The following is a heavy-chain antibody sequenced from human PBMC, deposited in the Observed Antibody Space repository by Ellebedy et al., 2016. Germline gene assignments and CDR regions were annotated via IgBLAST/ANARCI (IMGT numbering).Heavy chain of an antibody. V-gene: IGHV4-39*01. D-gene: IGHD3-9*01. CDR2: IYYSGST. J-gene: IGHJ6*02. CDR1: GGSISSSSYY. CDR3: ARSNYDILTGYPDPYGMDV. Sequence: SETLSLTXTVSGGSISSSSYYWGWIRQPPGKGLEWIGSIYYSGSTYYNPSLKSRVTISVDTSKNQFSLKLSSVTAADTAVYYCARSNYDILTGYPDPYGMDVWGQGTTVTVSS.